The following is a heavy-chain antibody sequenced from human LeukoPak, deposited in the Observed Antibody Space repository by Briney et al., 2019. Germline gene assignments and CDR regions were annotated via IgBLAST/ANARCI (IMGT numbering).Heavy chain of an antibody. CDR3: ARDGYYGSGSYYSPRVRNYYGMDV. J-gene: IGHJ6*02. CDR1: GFTFSSYD. D-gene: IGHD3-10*01. Sequence: GGSLRLSCAASGFTFSSYDMHWVRNATGKGLEWVSAIGTAGDTYYPGSVKGRFTISRENAKNSLYLQMNSLRAEDTAVYYCARDGYYGSGSYYSPRVRNYYGMDVWGQGTTVTVSS. CDR2: IGTAGDT. V-gene: IGHV3-13*01.